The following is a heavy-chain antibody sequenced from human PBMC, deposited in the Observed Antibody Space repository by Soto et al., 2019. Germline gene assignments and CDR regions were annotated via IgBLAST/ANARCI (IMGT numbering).Heavy chain of an antibody. CDR3: ARVTFKSGTTSYYMDV. CDR2: IIPILGIA. CDR1: GGTFSSYT. D-gene: IGHD1-7*01. J-gene: IGHJ6*03. Sequence: QVQLVQSGAEVKKPGSSVKVSCKDSGGTFSSYTISWVRQAPGQGLEWMGRIIPILGIANYAQKFQGRVTITADKSTSTAYMELSSLRSEDTAVYYCARVTFKSGTTSYYMDVWGKGTTVTVSS. V-gene: IGHV1-69*02.